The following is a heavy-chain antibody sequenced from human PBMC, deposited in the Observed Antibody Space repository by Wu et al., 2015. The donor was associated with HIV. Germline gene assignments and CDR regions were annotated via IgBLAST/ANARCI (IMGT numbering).Heavy chain of an antibody. Sequence: QVQLVQSGAEVKQPGSSMKVSCKASGGTFSNYAISWVRQAPGQGLEWMGGIIPMFDTPNYAQRFQGRITITTDESTSTAYMELSSLRSEDAAVYYCATDGDYISGSVYWGQGTLVTVSS. CDR1: GGTFSNYA. D-gene: IGHD6-19*01. V-gene: IGHV1-69*05. J-gene: IGHJ4*02. CDR3: ATDGDYISGSVY. CDR2: IIPMFDTP.